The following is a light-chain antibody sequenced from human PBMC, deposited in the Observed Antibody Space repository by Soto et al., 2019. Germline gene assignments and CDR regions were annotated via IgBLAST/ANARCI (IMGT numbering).Light chain of an antibody. CDR2: GAS. V-gene: IGKV3-15*01. J-gene: IGKJ1*01. CDR3: QQYNNWPWT. Sequence: EVVLTQSPRSLSLSPGERATISCKTSQSDGSNFVAWYQQKPGQAPRLLIYGASTRATGIPARFSGSGSGTEFTLTISSLQSEDFAVYYCQQYNNWPWTFGQGTKVDIK. CDR1: QSDGSN.